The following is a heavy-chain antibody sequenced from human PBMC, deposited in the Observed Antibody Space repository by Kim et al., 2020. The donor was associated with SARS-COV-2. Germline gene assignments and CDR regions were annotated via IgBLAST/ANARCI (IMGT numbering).Heavy chain of an antibody. J-gene: IGHJ4*02. Sequence: IYYADSVKGRFTISRDNAKNSLYLQMNSLRAEDTAVYYCARGIVVVNSDYWGQGTLVTVSS. CDR2: I. V-gene: IGHV3-21*01. CDR3: ARGIVVVNSDY. D-gene: IGHD3-22*01.